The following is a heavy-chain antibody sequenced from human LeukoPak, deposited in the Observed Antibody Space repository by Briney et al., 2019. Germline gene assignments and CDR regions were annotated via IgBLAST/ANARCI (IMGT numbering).Heavy chain of an antibody. Sequence: PGGSLRLSCAASGFTFSSYAMSWVRQAPGERLEWVSAITDSGGSTYYSDSVKGRFTISRDNSKNTLYLQMNTLRAEDTAIYYCAKGSSGSRPYYFDYWGQGTLVTVSS. D-gene: IGHD3-22*01. V-gene: IGHV3-23*01. CDR3: AKGSSGSRPYYFDY. CDR2: ITDSGGST. CDR1: GFTFSSYA. J-gene: IGHJ4*02.